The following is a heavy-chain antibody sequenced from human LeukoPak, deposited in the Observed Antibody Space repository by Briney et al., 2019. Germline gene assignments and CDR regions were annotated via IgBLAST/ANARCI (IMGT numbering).Heavy chain of an antibody. CDR3: ARLGIAARRPFDY. J-gene: IGHJ4*02. CDR1: GGSFSGYY. Sequence: SETLSLTCAVYGGSFSGYYWSWIRQPPGKGLEWIGEINHSGSTNYNPSLKSRVTISVDTSKNQFSLKLSSVAAAGTAVYYCARLGIAARRPFDYWGQGTLVTVSS. V-gene: IGHV4-34*01. CDR2: INHSGST. D-gene: IGHD6-6*01.